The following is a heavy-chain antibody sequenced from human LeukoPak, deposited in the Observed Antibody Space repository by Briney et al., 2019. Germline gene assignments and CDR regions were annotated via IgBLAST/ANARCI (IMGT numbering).Heavy chain of an antibody. D-gene: IGHD3-10*01. CDR1: GFTFSGSA. Sequence: AGGSLRLSCAASGFTFSGSAMHWVRQASGKGLEWVGRIRSKANSYATAYAASVKGRFTISRDDSKNTAYLQMNSLKTEDTAVYYCNYYGPGERFDPWGQGTLVTVSS. CDR3: NYYGPGERFDP. V-gene: IGHV3-73*01. J-gene: IGHJ5*02. CDR2: IRSKANSYAT.